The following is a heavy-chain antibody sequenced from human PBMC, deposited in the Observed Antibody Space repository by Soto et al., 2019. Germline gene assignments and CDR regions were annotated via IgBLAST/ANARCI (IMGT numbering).Heavy chain of an antibody. J-gene: IGHJ4*02. CDR1: GFTFSSYA. CDR3: GRCTSTSCHLGSDY. V-gene: IGHV3-30-3*01. Sequence: GGSLRLSCAASGFTFSSYAMNWVRQDPGKGLEWVALISHDGINKYYADSVRGRFTISRDSSTNTLYLQMNSLRAADTAVYYCGRCTSTSCHLGSDYWGQGTLVTVSS. CDR2: ISHDGINK. D-gene: IGHD2-2*01.